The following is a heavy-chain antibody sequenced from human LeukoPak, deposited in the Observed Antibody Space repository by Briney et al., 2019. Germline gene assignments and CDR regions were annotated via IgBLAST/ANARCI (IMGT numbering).Heavy chain of an antibody. CDR1: GFTFSSYE. J-gene: IGHJ6*04. V-gene: IGHV3-48*03. D-gene: IGHD2-2*01. Sequence: GGSLRLSCAASGFTFSSYEMNWVRQAPGKGLEWVSYISSSGSTIYYADSVKGRFTISRDNAKNSLYLQMNSLRAEDTAVYYCARDGGFPYCSSTSCYDCYYYYGMDVWGKGTTVTVSS. CDR3: ARDGGFPYCSSTSCYDCYYYYGMDV. CDR2: ISSSGSTI.